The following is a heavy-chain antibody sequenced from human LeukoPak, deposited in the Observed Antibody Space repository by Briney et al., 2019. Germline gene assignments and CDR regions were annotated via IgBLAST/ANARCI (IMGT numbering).Heavy chain of an antibody. Sequence: ASVKVSCKASGYTFINYAIGWVRQAPGQGLEWMGWMNTYSGHTNYAQKFQGRVILTADSSTSTAYMELTSLRSDETAIYYCARALPAYSSTSYRSWFDPWGQGTLVTVSS. CDR2: MNTYSGHT. CDR1: GYTFINYA. J-gene: IGHJ5*02. V-gene: IGHV1-18*01. D-gene: IGHD2/OR15-2a*01. CDR3: ARALPAYSSTSYRSWFDP.